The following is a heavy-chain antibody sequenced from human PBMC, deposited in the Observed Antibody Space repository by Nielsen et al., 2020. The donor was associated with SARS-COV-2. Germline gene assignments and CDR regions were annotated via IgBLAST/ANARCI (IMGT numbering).Heavy chain of an antibody. Sequence: WVRQAPGQGLEWMGGIIPIFGTANYAQKFQGRVTITADKSTSTAYMELSSLRSEDTAVYYCATASVRVRTSLHYFYYGMDVWGQGTTVTVSS. D-gene: IGHD2-8*01. CDR2: IIPIFGTA. V-gene: IGHV1-69*06. J-gene: IGHJ6*02. CDR3: ATASVRVRTSLHYFYYGMDV.